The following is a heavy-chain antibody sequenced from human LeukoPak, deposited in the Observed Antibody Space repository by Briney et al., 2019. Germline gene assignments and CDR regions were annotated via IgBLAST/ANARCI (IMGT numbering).Heavy chain of an antibody. CDR2: IIGGAGST. V-gene: IGHV3-23*01. Sequence: GGSLRLSCAASGFSFSSHGMSWVRQAPGKGLEWVSGIIGGAGSTYYADSVRGRFTISGDNSKNTLYLQMNSLRADDAAVYYCAHGTMYQLDSWGQGTLVTVSS. D-gene: IGHD2-2*01. J-gene: IGHJ4*02. CDR3: AHGTMYQLDS. CDR1: GFSFSSHG.